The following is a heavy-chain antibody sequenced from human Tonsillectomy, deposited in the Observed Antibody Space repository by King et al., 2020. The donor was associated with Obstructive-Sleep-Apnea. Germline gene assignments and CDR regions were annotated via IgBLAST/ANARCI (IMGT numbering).Heavy chain of an antibody. CDR2: ISSSSRYI. D-gene: IGHD6-19*01. Sequence: VQLVESGGGLVKPGGSLRLSCAASGFTFSSDSMNWVRQALGKGWEGVSAISSSSRYIYYAASVKGRFTTSRDNAKNSLYLQMNSLRAEDTAVYYCARDPEQWLSLFDYWGQGTLVTVSS. CDR3: ARDPEQWLSLFDY. V-gene: IGHV3-21*01. CDR1: GFTFSSDS. J-gene: IGHJ4*02.